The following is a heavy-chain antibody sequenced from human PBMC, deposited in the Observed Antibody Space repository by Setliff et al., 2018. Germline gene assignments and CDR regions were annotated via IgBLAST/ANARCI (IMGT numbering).Heavy chain of an antibody. D-gene: IGHD4-4*01. CDR1: GASISSTYY. CDR3: ARASVVHAVTIGY. V-gene: IGHV4-39*01. J-gene: IGHJ4*02. Sequence: PSETLSLTCTVSGASISSTYYWGWVRQPPEKGLEWIGSIYYRGINFSNPSLRSRVTMSVDTSKNQFSLNLTSVTAADTAIYYCARASVVHAVTIGYWGQGTLVTVSS. CDR2: IYYRGIN.